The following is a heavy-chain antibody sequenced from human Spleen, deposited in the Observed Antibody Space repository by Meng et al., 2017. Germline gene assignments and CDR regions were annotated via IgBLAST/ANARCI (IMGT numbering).Heavy chain of an antibody. Sequence: ASVKVSCKASGYTFTSYDINWVRQATGQGLEWMGWMNPNSGNTGYAQKFQGRVTITRNTSISTAYMELSSLRSEDTAVYYCARSTVATLEAFDIWGQGTMVTVSS. CDR3: ARSTVATLEAFDI. CDR1: GYTFTSYD. V-gene: IGHV1-8*03. J-gene: IGHJ3*02. CDR2: MNPNSGNT. D-gene: IGHD5-12*01.